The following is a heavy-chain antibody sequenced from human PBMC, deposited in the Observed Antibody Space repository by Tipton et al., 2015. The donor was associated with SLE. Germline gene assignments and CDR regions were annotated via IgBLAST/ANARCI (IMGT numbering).Heavy chain of an antibody. Sequence: TLSLTCTVSGGSISSHYWSWIRQPPGKGLEWIGNIFNSGSTNYNPSLKSRVTISVDTSKNQFSLKLSSVTAADTAVYYCARPERGVRLGMDVWGQGTTVTVSS. D-gene: IGHD3-10*01. CDR3: ARPERGVRLGMDV. V-gene: IGHV4-59*11. J-gene: IGHJ6*02. CDR1: GGSISSHY. CDR2: IFNSGST.